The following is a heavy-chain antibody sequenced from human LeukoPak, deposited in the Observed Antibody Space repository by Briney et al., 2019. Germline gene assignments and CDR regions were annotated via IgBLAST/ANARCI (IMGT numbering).Heavy chain of an antibody. J-gene: IGHJ4*02. V-gene: IGHV3-33*03. CDR3: ARGYGDYDFFFNY. Sequence: PGRALRLSCAAAGFTFSSYGMHWVRQAPGKGLEWVAVIWYDGSNKYYADSVKGRFTISRDNAKNSLYLKMNSLRAEDTAFYYCARGYGDYDFFFNYWGQGTLVTVSS. D-gene: IGHD4-17*01. CDR2: IWYDGSNK. CDR1: GFTFSSYG.